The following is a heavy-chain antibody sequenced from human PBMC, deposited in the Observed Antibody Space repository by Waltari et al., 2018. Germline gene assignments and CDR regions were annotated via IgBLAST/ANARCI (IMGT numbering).Heavy chain of an antibody. CDR3: ARATYSRAHDY. CDR1: GYYISRVHY. CDR2: IDHSGFT. D-gene: IGHD6-13*01. Sequence: QVQLQESGPGLVKPSETLSLTCPVSGYYISRVHYGGWIRQPPGKGLEWIGSIDHSGFTYYNRSLKSRVTISVDTSKTLFSLKLSSVTAADMAVYYCARATYSRAHDYWGQGTLVTVSS. J-gene: IGHJ4*02. V-gene: IGHV4-38-2*02.